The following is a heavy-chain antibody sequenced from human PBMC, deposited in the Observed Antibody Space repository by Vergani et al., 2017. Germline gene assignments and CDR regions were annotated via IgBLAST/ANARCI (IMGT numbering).Heavy chain of an antibody. CDR1: GGSFSGYY. Sequence: QVQLQQWGAGLLKPSETLSLTCAVYGGSFSGYYWSWIRQPPGKGLEWIGEIKHSGSTNYNPSLKSRVTISVDTSKNQFSLKLSSVTAADTAVYYCARGGKYYYDSSGYAFDIWGQGTMVTVSS. J-gene: IGHJ3*02. D-gene: IGHD3-22*01. CDR3: ARGGKYYYDSSGYAFDI. CDR2: IKHSGST. V-gene: IGHV4-34*01.